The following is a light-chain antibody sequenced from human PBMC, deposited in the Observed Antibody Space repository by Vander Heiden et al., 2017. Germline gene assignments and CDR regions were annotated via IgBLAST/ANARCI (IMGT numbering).Light chain of an antibody. J-gene: IGKJ4*01. CDR2: AAS. CDR1: QGISNY. Sequence: DIQMTQSPSSLSASVGARVTIPCRASQGISNYLAWYKQKPGKVTKLLIYAASTLQSGVASRFSGRGSGTDFTLTISSLQPEDVATYYCQKYNSAPLTFGGGTKVEIK. V-gene: IGKV1-27*01. CDR3: QKYNSAPLT.